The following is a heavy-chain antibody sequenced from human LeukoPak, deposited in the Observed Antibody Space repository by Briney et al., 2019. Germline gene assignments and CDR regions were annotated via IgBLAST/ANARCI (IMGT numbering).Heavy chain of an antibody. Sequence: PGGSLRLSCAASGFTFDDYAMHWVRQAPGKGLEWVSLISGDGGSTYCADSVKGRFTISRDNSKNSLYLQMNSLRTEDTALYYCAKDIYSTIAAALLLDYWGQGTQVTVSS. CDR2: ISGDGGST. CDR3: AKDIYSTIAAALLLDY. J-gene: IGHJ4*02. D-gene: IGHD6-13*01. V-gene: IGHV3-43*02. CDR1: GFTFDDYA.